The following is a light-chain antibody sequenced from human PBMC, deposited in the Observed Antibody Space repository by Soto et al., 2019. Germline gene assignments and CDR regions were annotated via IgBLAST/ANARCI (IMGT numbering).Light chain of an antibody. CDR3: QQYAKAPLT. J-gene: IGKJ1*01. CDR2: GAS. V-gene: IGKV3-20*01. Sequence: IVLTHSPGTLSLSLGERATLSCRPSQIVSDNYLAWYQQKPGQAPRLVVYGASSRATGVPDRFSASGSGTDFTLTISRLEPEDFAVYYCQQYAKAPLTFGQGTKVDIK. CDR1: QIVSDNY.